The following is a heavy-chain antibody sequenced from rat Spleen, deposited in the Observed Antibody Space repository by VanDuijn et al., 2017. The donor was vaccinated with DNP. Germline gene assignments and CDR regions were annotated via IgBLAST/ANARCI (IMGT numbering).Heavy chain of an antibody. D-gene: IGHD4-3*01. Sequence: QVQLEESGPGLMQPSETLSLTCTVSGFSLTSNGVGWVRQPLGKGLVWMGTIWAGGSTNYNSAVQSRLSISRDTSKSQVFLKMNSLQPEDTGTYYCARRRSFGVPFDYWGQGVMVTVSS. CDR3: ARRRSFGVPFDY. J-gene: IGHJ2*01. V-gene: IGHV2-72*01. CDR2: IWAGGST. CDR1: GFSLTSNG.